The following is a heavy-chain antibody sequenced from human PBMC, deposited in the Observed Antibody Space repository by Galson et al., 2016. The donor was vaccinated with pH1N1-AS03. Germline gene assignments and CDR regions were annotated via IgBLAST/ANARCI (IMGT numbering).Heavy chain of an antibody. Sequence: SVKVSCKASGYTFISYVTHWVRQAPGQRLEWMGWINAGNGNTTYSQSFQGRVTITRDTSASKAYMELSSLRSGDTAVYYCARGRGSYGMDVWGQGTTVTVSS. CDR3: ARGRGSYGMDV. J-gene: IGHJ6*02. V-gene: IGHV1-3*01. CDR1: GYTFISYV. CDR2: INAGNGNT. D-gene: IGHD1-26*01.